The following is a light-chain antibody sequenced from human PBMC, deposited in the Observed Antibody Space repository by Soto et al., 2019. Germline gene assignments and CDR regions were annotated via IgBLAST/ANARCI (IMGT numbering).Light chain of an antibody. J-gene: IGKJ2*01. CDR1: ESVYTW. CDR2: EAS. V-gene: IGKV1-5*03. CDR3: QQYYSASRFT. Sequence: DIQMTQSPSTLSVSIGDSVTLTCRASESVYTWLAWFQQKPGKPPKLLISEASTLEGGVPLRFRGGGSGTEFTLTINDVRPDDFATYYCQQYYSASRFTFGQGTKVEIK.